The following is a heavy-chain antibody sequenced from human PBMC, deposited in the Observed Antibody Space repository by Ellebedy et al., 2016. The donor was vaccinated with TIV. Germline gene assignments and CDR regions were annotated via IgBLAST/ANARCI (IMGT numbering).Heavy chain of an antibody. D-gene: IGHD4-11*01. V-gene: IGHV3-23*01. Sequence: GESLKISCAASGFTFSSYAMSWVRQAPGKGLEWVSTISGSGGYTYYADSVKGRFIISRDNSKRTLYLQMNSLRAEDTAVYYCAKGGHYSAFDIWGQGTMVTVSS. CDR1: GFTFSSYA. CDR3: AKGGHYSAFDI. CDR2: ISGSGGYT. J-gene: IGHJ3*02.